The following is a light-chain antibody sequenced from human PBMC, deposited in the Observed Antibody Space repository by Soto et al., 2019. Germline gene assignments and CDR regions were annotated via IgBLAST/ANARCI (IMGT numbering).Light chain of an antibody. CDR3: QQSYSTPNT. J-gene: IGKJ2*01. V-gene: IGKV1-39*01. CDR2: AAA. Sequence: DIQMTQSPSSLSASVGDRVTITCRASQSMSSYLKWYQQKPGKAPKLLIYAAASLQSGVPSRFSGSGSCTDFTLTISRLQPEDFATYYWQQSYSTPNTFGQGTKLEIK. CDR1: QSMSSY.